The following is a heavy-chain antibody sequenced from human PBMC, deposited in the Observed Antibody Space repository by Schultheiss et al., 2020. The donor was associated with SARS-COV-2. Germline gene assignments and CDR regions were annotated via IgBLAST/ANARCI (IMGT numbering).Heavy chain of an antibody. J-gene: IGHJ4*02. CDR3: ARGNGWYFY. D-gene: IGHD6-19*01. V-gene: IGHV4-39*02. CDR1: GGSISSNNNF. Sequence: SETLSLTCSVSGGSISSNNNFWAWIRQPPGQGLEWIGSVSNSATTYHNPSLERRVTISIDTSKNHFSLKLSSVTAADTAMYYCARGNGWYFYWGQGTQVTVS. CDR2: VSNSATT.